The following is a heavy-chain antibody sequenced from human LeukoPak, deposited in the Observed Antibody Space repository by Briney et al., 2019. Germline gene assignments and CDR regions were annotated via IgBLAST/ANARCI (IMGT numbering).Heavy chain of an antibody. CDR2: ISGSGGST. CDR1: GFAFSSHA. D-gene: IGHD5-12*01. J-gene: IGHJ4*02. V-gene: IGHV3-23*01. Sequence: GGSLRLSCVASGFAFSSHAMSWVRQAPGKGLEWVSSISGSGGSTHYADPVKGRFTISRDNFKITLFLQMNSLRAEDTAVYYCARVRLSPTETQWLRINDYWGQGTLVTVSS. CDR3: ARVRLSPTETQWLRINDY.